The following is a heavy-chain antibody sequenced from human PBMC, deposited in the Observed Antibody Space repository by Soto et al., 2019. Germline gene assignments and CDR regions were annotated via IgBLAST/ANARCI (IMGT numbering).Heavy chain of an antibody. Sequence: LSLTCTVSGGSISSYYWSWLRQPPGKGLERIGNIYYSGSTNYNPSLKSRVTISVDTSKNQFSLKLSSVTAADTAVYYCARLGYCSGGSCYSPSYYYGMDVWGQGTTVTVSS. D-gene: IGHD2-15*01. CDR1: GGSISSYY. CDR3: ARLGYCSGGSCYSPSYYYGMDV. J-gene: IGHJ6*02. V-gene: IGHV4-59*01. CDR2: IYYSGST.